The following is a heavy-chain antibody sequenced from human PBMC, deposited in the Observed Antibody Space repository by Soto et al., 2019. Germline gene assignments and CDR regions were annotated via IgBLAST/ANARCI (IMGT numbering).Heavy chain of an antibody. CDR2: INSDGRST. CDR1: GFTFSSSW. D-gene: IGHD3-10*01. V-gene: IGHV3-74*01. CDR3: ARGPNGWFGFDY. J-gene: IGHJ4*02. Sequence: EVQLVESGGGLVQPGGSLRLSCAASGFTFSSSWMHWVRQAPGKGLVWVSRINSDGRSTDYADSVKGRLTISRDNAKSTLYLQMNSLRAEDAAVYYCARGPNGWFGFDYWGQGTLVPVSS.